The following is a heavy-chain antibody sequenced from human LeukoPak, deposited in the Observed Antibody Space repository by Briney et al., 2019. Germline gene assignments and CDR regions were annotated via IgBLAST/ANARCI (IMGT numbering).Heavy chain of an antibody. Sequence: ASVKVSCKASGYTFTGYYMHWVRQAPGQGLEWMGWINPNSGETNYAQKFQGRVTLTRDTSISTAYMELSSLRSDDTAVYYCASTYGTGSQFYFDNWGQGTLVIVSS. J-gene: IGHJ4*02. CDR2: INPNSGET. CDR3: ASTYGTGSQFYFDN. D-gene: IGHD3-10*01. CDR1: GYTFTGYY. V-gene: IGHV1-2*02.